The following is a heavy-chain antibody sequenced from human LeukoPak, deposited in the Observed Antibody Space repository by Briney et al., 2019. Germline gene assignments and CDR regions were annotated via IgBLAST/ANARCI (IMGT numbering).Heavy chain of an antibody. CDR2: INHSGST. Sequence: SETLSLTCAVYGGSFSGYYWSWIRQPPGKGLEWIGEINHSGSTNYNPSLKSRVTISVDTSKNQFSLKLSSVTAADTAVYCCARAPRYSYGYRVPNGMDVWGQGTTVTVSS. J-gene: IGHJ6*02. CDR1: GGSFSGYY. D-gene: IGHD5-18*01. V-gene: IGHV4-34*01. CDR3: ARAPRYSYGYRVPNGMDV.